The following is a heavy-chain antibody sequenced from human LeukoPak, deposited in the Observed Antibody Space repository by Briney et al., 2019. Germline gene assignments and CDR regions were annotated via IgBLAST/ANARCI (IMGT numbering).Heavy chain of an antibody. CDR3: ARVGGYSGYDYSSRHGMDV. J-gene: IGHJ6*02. D-gene: IGHD5-12*01. Sequence: PSQTLSLTCTVSGGSISSGDYYWSWIRQPPGKGLEWIGYIYYSGSTYYNPSLKSRVTISVDTSKNQFSLKLSSVTAADTAAYYCARVGGYSGYDYSSRHGMDVWGQGTTVTVSS. CDR1: GGSISSGDYY. CDR2: IYYSGST. V-gene: IGHV4-30-4*01.